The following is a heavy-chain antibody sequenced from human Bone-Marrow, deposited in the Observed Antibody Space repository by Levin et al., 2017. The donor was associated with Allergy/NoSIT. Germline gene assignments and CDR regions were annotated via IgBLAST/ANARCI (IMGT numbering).Heavy chain of an antibody. CDR2: IWYDGSNK. J-gene: IGHJ6*03. V-gene: IGHV3-33*01. CDR3: ARGNTIITIFGVVIIPKNPYYMDV. D-gene: IGHD3-3*01. Sequence: GGSLRLSCAASGFTFSSYGMHWVRQAPGKGLEWVAVIWYDGSNKYYADSVKGRFTISRDNSKNTLYLQMNSLRAEDTAVYYCARGNTIITIFGVVIIPKNPYYMDVWGKGTTVTVSS. CDR1: GFTFSSYG.